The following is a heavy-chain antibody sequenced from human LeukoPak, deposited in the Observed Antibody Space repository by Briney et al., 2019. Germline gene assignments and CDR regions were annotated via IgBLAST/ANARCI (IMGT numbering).Heavy chain of an antibody. CDR3: AATPIVVVPAAMLPREDYYYYGMDV. D-gene: IGHD2-2*01. CDR1: GYTLTELS. J-gene: IGHJ6*02. Sequence: ASVKVSCKVSGYTLTELSMHWVRQAPGKGLEWMGGFDPEDGETIYAQKFQGRVTMTEDTSTDTAYMELSSLRSEDTAVYYCAATPIVVVPAAMLPREDYYYYGMDVWGQGTTVTVSS. CDR2: FDPEDGET. V-gene: IGHV1-24*01.